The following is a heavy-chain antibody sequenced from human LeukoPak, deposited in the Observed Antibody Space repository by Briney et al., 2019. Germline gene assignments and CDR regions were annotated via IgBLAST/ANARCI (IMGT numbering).Heavy chain of an antibody. CDR3: AKALYYYDSSGPFDY. D-gene: IGHD3-22*01. Sequence: GGSLRLSCAASGFTVSSNYMSWVRQAPGKGLEWVSVIYSGGSTYYADSVKGRFTISRDNSKNTLYLQMNSLRAEDMALYYCAKALYYYDSSGPFDYWGQGTLVTVSS. CDR2: IYSGGST. J-gene: IGHJ4*02. CDR1: GFTVSSNY. V-gene: IGHV3-53*05.